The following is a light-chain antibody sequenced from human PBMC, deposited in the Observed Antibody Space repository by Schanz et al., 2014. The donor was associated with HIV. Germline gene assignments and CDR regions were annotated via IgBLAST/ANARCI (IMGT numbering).Light chain of an antibody. CDR2: DVS. Sequence: QSVLTQPASVSGSPGQSITISCTGTSSNVGGYDYVSWYQQHPGKAPKLIIYDVSNRPSGVSNRFSGSKSGNTASLTISGLQAEDEADYYCSSYTSTNTLVVFGGGTKVTVL. V-gene: IGLV2-14*03. CDR1: SSNVGGYDY. J-gene: IGLJ2*01. CDR3: SSYTSTNTLVV.